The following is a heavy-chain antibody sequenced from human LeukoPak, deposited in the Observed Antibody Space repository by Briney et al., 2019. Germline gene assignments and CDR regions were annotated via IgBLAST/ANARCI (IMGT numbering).Heavy chain of an antibody. CDR2: IIPIFGTA. CDR3: ARDRDYYDSRGGFDY. V-gene: IGHV1-69*13. CDR1: GGTFSSYA. Sequence: SVTVSCEASGGTFSSYAISWVGQAPGQGLEWMGGIIPIFGTANYAQKFQGRVTITADESTSTAYMELSSLRSEDTAVYYCARDRDYYDSRGGFDYWGQGTLVTVSS. D-gene: IGHD3-22*01. J-gene: IGHJ4*02.